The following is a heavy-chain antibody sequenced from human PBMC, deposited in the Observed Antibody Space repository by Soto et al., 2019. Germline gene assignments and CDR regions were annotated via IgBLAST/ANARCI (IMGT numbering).Heavy chain of an antibody. CDR2: ISYDGSNK. V-gene: IGHV3-30*18. J-gene: IGHJ5*02. Sequence: QVRLVESGGGVVQPGRSLRLSCAASGFTFSSYGMYWVRQARGKGLEWVAVISYDGSNKYYVDSVKGRFTISRDNSKNTLYLQMNSLRAEDTAVYYCAKGDSSGSNWFDPWGQGTLVTVS. CDR3: AKGDSSGSNWFDP. CDR1: GFTFSSYG. D-gene: IGHD3-22*01.